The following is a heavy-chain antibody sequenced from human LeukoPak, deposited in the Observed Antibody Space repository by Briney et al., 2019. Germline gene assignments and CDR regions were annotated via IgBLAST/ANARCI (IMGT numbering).Heavy chain of an antibody. D-gene: IGHD3-16*02. CDR1: GGSIRSSYYY. CDR3: ARQVGYDYVWGSYRPNPFDY. V-gene: IGHV4-39*01. J-gene: IGHJ4*02. Sequence: PSETLSLTCTVSGGSIRSSYYYWGWIRQPPGKGLEWIGSIYDSGSTYYNPSLKSRVTISVDTSKNQFSLKLSSVTAADTAVYYCARQVGYDYVWGSYRPNPFDYWGQGTLVTVSS. CDR2: IYDSGST.